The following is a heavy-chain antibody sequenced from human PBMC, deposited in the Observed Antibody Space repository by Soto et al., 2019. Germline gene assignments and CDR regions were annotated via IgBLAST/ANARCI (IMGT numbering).Heavy chain of an antibody. J-gene: IGHJ6*03. D-gene: IGHD1-1*01. CDR2: IYYSGST. Sequence: PSETLSLTCTVSGGSISSYYWSWIRQPPGRGLEYIGYIYYSGSTNYSPSLKSRVTISVDTSKNQFSLKLSSVTAADTAVYYCARLATGTTRLWYYYYMDVWGKGTKVTVSS. CDR3: ARLATGTTRLWYYYYMDV. CDR1: GGSISSYY. V-gene: IGHV4-59*01.